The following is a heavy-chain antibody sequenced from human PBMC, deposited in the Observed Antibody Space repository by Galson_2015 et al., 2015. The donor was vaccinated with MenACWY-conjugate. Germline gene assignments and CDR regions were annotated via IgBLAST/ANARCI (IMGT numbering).Heavy chain of an antibody. CDR3: ARGPYGSGTYSTSLDYYYYYLDV. CDR2: ITSSNNSI. V-gene: IGHV3-21*01. Sequence: SLRLSCAASGFTFGSYSLYWVRQAPGKGLEWISSITSSNNSIFYIDSVKGRFTITRDNAKDSLYLQMNSLRVEDTAVYYCARGPYGSGTYSTSLDYYYYYLDVWGKGTAVTVSS. CDR1: GFTFGSYS. D-gene: IGHD3-10*01. J-gene: IGHJ6*03.